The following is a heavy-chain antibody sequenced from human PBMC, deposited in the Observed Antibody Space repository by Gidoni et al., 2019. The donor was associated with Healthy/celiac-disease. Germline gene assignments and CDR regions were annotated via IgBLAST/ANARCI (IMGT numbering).Heavy chain of an antibody. Sequence: QVQLVESGGGVVQPGRSLRLSCAASGFTFSSYGMHWVRQAPGKGLEWVAVIWYDGSNKYYADSVKGRFTISRDNSKNTLYLQMNSLRAEDTAVYYCARVHLSYCSSTSCLNAFDIWGQGTMVTVSS. CDR2: IWYDGSNK. V-gene: IGHV3-33*01. J-gene: IGHJ3*02. CDR1: GFTFSSYG. CDR3: ARVHLSYCSSTSCLNAFDI. D-gene: IGHD2-2*01.